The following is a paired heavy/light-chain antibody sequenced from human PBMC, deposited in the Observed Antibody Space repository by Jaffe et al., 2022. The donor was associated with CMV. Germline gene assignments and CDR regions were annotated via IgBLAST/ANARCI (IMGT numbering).Heavy chain of an antibody. CDR1: GFKISSYG. D-gene: IGHD3-10*01. CDR2: IWYDGSDK. CDR3: ARGITLTWSGSDY. Sequence: QVQLVESGGGVVQPGRSLRLSCALSGFKISSYGMHWVRQAPGKGLEWVALIWYDGSDKYYADSVKGRFIVSRDESKNTLYLQMNSLRTEDTAMYYCARGITLTWSGSDYWGQGTLVTVPS. J-gene: IGHJ4*02. V-gene: IGHV3-33*01.
Light chain of an antibody. CDR2: STS. Sequence: QTVVTQEPSLTVSPGGTVTLTCASSTGAVTSDYYPNWFQQKPGQPPRALIYSTSKKHSWTPARFSGSLLGGKAALTLSGVQPEDEAEYYCLLYYGGPTWVFGGGTKLTVL. CDR3: LLYYGGPTWV. V-gene: IGLV7-43*01. J-gene: IGLJ3*02. CDR1: TGAVTSDYY.